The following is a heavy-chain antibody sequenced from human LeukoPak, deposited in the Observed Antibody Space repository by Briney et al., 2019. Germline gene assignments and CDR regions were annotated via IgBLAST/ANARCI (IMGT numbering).Heavy chain of an antibody. V-gene: IGHV3-11*01. D-gene: IGHD4-17*01. J-gene: IGHJ6*02. Sequence: GGSLRLSCAASGFTFSDYYMSWIRQAPGKGLEWISCISSSGGYITYYADSVKGRFTISRDNAKNSLYLQMNSLRAEDTAVYYCARDYGPRSPGYYYYGMDVWGQGTTVTVSS. CDR2: ISSSGGYIT. CDR3: ARDYGPRSPGYYYYGMDV. CDR1: GFTFSDYY.